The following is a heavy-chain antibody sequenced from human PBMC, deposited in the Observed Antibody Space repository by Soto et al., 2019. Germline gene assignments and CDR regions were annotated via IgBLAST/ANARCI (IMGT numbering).Heavy chain of an antibody. CDR1: GYTFTSYG. CDR3: ARDWGYMVTSNGFDY. D-gene: IGHD5-18*01. V-gene: IGHV1-18*04. Sequence: QVQLVQSGAAVKKPGASVKVSCKASGYTFTSYGISWVRQAPGQGLEWMGWISAYNGNTNYAQKLQGRVTMTTDTATSTAYMELRSLRADDTAVYYCARDWGYMVTSNGFDYWGQGTLVTVSS. J-gene: IGHJ4*02. CDR2: ISAYNGNT.